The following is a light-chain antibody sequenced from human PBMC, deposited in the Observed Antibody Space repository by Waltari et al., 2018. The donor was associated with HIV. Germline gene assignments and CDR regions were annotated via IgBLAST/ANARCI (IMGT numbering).Light chain of an antibody. J-gene: IGKJ2*01. CDR2: WAS. CDR1: QSVLYSSNNKNY. CDR3: QQYYSNSYT. Sequence: DIVMTQSPESLAVSLGGRATIKCKSRQSVLYSSNNKNYLAWYHQKPGQPPKLLIYWASTRESGVPDRFSGSGSGTDVTLTISSLQTEDVAVYYCQQYYSNSYTFGQGTKLEIK. V-gene: IGKV4-1*01.